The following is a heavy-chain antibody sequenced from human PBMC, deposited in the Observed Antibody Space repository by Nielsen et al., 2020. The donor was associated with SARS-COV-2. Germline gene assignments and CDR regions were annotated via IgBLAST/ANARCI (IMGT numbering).Heavy chain of an antibody. D-gene: IGHD3-16*01. Sequence: SETMSLTCAVSGGSISSGGYSWSWIRQPPGKGLEWIGYIYHSGRTYYNPSLKSRVTISVDRSKNQFSLKLSSVTAADTAVYYCARGGRITFGGADDAFDIWGQGTMVTVSS. V-gene: IGHV4-30-2*01. CDR3: ARGGRITFGGADDAFDI. CDR2: IYHSGRT. CDR1: GGSISSGGYS. J-gene: IGHJ3*02.